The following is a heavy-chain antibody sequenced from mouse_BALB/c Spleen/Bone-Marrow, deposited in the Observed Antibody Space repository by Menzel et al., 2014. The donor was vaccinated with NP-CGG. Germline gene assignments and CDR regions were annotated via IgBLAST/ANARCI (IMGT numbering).Heavy chain of an antibody. CDR3: ARHGTGSWFAY. CDR1: GFAFSNYD. Sequence: EVQLVESGGGLVKPGGSLKLSCAASGFAFSNYDMSWVRRTPEKRLEWVAYISSGGGSTYYPDTMKGRFTISRDNAKDTLYLQMSSLKSEDTAMYYCARHGTGSWFAYWGQGTLVTVSA. V-gene: IGHV5-12-1*01. D-gene: IGHD4-1*01. CDR2: ISSGGGST. J-gene: IGHJ3*01.